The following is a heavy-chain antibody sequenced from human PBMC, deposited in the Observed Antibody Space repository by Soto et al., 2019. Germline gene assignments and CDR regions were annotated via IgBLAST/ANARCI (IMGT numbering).Heavy chain of an antibody. CDR1: GYTFTSYA. V-gene: IGHV1-3*05. J-gene: IGHJ4*02. CDR2: INAGNGNT. CDR3: VSDVGGFDY. D-gene: IGHD3-16*01. Sequence: QVQLVQSGAEEKKPGASVKVSCKASGYTFTSYAMHWVRQAPGQRLEWMRWINAGNGNTKYSQKFQGRVTITRATYARPAYMALSSLRSEETAVFFCVSDVGGFDYWGQGTLVTVSS.